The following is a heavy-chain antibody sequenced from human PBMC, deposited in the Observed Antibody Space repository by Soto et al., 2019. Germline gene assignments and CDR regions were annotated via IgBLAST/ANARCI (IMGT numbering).Heavy chain of an antibody. Sequence: EVQLLESGGGLVQPGGSLRLSCAASGSTFSSYAMNWVRQAPGKGLEWVSVISGSGDKTYYGDSVKGRFTIARDNSKNTLYLQMNSLRAEDTAVYYCAQGSTRGYASNGGRSHFDYWGQGNLVTVSS. V-gene: IGHV3-23*01. J-gene: IGHJ4*02. CDR1: GSTFSSYA. CDR2: ISGSGDKT. CDR3: AQGSTRGYASNGGRSHFDY. D-gene: IGHD6-13*01.